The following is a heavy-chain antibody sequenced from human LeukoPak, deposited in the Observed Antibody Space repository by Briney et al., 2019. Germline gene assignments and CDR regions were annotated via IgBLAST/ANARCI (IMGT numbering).Heavy chain of an antibody. CDR1: GFTFSSYA. CDR2: ISGSGGST. Sequence: PGGSLRLSCAASGFTFSSYAMIWVRQAPGKGLEGVSGISGSGGSTYYADSVKGRFTISREHSKNTLYLQMNSPRAEDTAVYYCAKDQTGVAYYFEYWGQGTLVTVSS. D-gene: IGHD5-12*01. J-gene: IGHJ4*02. V-gene: IGHV3-23*01. CDR3: AKDQTGVAYYFEY.